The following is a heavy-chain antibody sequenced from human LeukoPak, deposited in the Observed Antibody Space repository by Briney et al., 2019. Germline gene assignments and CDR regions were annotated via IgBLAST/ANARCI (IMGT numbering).Heavy chain of an antibody. V-gene: IGHV1-8*01. J-gene: IGHJ4*02. D-gene: IGHD2-15*01. CDR2: MNPNSGNT. Sequence: ASVKVSCKASGYTFTTYDINWVRQATGQGLEWMGWMNPNSGNTGYAQKFQGRVTMTRNSSITSAYMELSSLGSEDTAVYYCARRHGRCSDGSCYYADYWGQGTLVTVSS. CDR1: GYTFTTYD. CDR3: ARRHGRCSDGSCYYADY.